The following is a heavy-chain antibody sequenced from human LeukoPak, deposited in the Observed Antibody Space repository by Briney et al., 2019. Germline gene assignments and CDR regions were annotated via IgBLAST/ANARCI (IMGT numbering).Heavy chain of an antibody. CDR2: ISGSGGST. CDR3: AKPGVIGTLYYFDY. J-gene: IGHJ4*02. Sequence: GGSLRLSCAASGFTFSSYAMSWVRQAPGKGLEWVSAISGSGGSTYYADSVKGRFTISRDNSKNTLYLQINSLRAEDTAVYYCAKPGVIGTLYYFDYWGQGTLVTVSS. V-gene: IGHV3-23*01. D-gene: IGHD2/OR15-2a*01. CDR1: GFTFSSYA.